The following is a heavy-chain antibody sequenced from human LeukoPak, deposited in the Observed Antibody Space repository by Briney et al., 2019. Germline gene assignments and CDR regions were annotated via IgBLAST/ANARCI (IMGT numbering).Heavy chain of an antibody. CDR3: ARTRLGEWLVGNAFDI. Sequence: PGGSLRLSCTVSGFTVSTNSMSWVRQAPGKGLEWVSFIYSDNTHYSDSVKGRFTISRDNAKNSLYLQMNSLRAEDTAVYYCARTRLGEWLVGNAFDIWGQGTMVTVSS. CDR2: IYSDNT. J-gene: IGHJ3*02. D-gene: IGHD6-19*01. V-gene: IGHV3-66*01. CDR1: GFTVSTNS.